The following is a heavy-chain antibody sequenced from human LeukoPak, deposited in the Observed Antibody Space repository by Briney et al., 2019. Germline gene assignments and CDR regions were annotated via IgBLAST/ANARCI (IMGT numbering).Heavy chain of an antibody. J-gene: IGHJ4*02. Sequence: ASVKVSCKASGYTFTGYYMHWVRQAPGQGLEWVGWINPNSGGTNYAQKFQGRVTMTRDTSISTAYMELSRLRSDDTAVYYCARDLLYYYDSSGYPPLGYWGQGTLVTVSS. CDR1: GYTFTGYY. CDR2: INPNSGGT. CDR3: ARDLLYYYDSSGYPPLGY. V-gene: IGHV1-2*02. D-gene: IGHD3-22*01.